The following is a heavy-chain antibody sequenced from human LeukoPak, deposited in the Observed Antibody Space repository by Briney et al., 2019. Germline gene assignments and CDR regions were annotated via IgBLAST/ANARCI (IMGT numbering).Heavy chain of an antibody. D-gene: IGHD2-2*01. CDR1: GFTFSIYS. CDR3: ARGPSCSSTSCYTTGLFYY. V-gene: IGHV3-21*01. CDR2: ISSSGSSI. J-gene: IGHJ4*02. Sequence: GGSLRLSCAASGFTFSIYSMNWVRQAPGKGLEWVSSISSSGSSIYYADSLRGRFTVSRDNAKNSLFLQMNSLRDEDTAVYFCARGPSCSSTSCYTTGLFYYWGQGTLVTVSS.